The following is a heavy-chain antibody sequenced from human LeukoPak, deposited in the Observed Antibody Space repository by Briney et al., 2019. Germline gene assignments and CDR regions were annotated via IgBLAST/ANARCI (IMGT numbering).Heavy chain of an antibody. CDR3: AGDPPAVTANTYG. CDR1: GFTVSNNY. D-gene: IGHD5-18*01. V-gene: IGHV3-66*01. Sequence: PGGSLRLSCAASGFTVSNNYMNWVRQAPGKGLEWVSLIYSGGTTYYADSVKGRLTIPRDGSKNTLYLQMNSLRVEDTAVSYCAGDPPAVTANTYGWGQGTLVTVSS. CDR2: IYSGGTT. J-gene: IGHJ4*02.